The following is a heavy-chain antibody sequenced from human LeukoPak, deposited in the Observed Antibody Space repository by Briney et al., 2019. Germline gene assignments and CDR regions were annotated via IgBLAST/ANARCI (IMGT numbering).Heavy chain of an antibody. D-gene: IGHD3-22*01. CDR2: LSDSGGRT. V-gene: IGHV3-23*01. CDR1: GFTFSDYA. Sequence: PGGSLRLSCAASGFTFSDYAMSWVRQTPGKGLEWVAGLSDSGGRTNYAGSVKGRFIISRDNAKNTLYLQMNSLRAEDTAVYFCAKRGVVIRVILVGFHKEAYYFDSWGQGALVTVSS. CDR3: AKRGVVIRVILVGFHKEAYYFDS. J-gene: IGHJ4*02.